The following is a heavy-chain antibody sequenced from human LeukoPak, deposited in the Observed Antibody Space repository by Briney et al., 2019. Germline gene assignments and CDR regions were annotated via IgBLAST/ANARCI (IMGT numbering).Heavy chain of an antibody. CDR3: ARDRYDFSVDY. CDR1: GGSISSSSYY. D-gene: IGHD3-3*01. CDR2: IYYSGST. V-gene: IGHV4-39*02. Sequence: SETLSLTCTVSGGSISSSSYYWGWIRQPPGKGLEWIGSIYYSGSTYYNPSLKSRVTISVDTSKNQFSLKLSSVTAADTAVYYCARDRYDFSVDYWGQGTLVTVSS. J-gene: IGHJ4*02.